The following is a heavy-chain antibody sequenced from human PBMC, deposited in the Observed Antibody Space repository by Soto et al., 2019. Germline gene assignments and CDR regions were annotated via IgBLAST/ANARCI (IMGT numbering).Heavy chain of an antibody. CDR3: AKGSEVARQELDY. V-gene: IGHV3-30*18. Sequence: QVQLVESGGGVVQPGRSLRLSCAASGFTFSNFGVHWVRQAPGKGLEWVAVISSDGSDKYYSDSVKGRFTISRDNSTNTLFLQMNSLRVEDTAVYYCAKGSEVARQELDYWGQGTLVTVSS. D-gene: IGHD2-15*01. CDR1: GFTFSNFG. CDR2: ISSDGSDK. J-gene: IGHJ4*02.